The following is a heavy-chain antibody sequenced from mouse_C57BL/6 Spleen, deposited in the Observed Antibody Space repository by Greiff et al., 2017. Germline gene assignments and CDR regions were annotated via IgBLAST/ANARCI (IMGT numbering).Heavy chain of an antibody. Sequence: VQLQQSGPELVKPGASVKIPCKASGYTFTDYNMDWVKQSPGKSLEWIGDINPNNGGTIYNQKFKGKATLTVDKSSSTAYMELRSLTSEDTAVYDCARDEGSRHWYFDGGGTGTTVTVSS. CDR2: INPNNGGT. D-gene: IGHD1-1*01. V-gene: IGHV1-18*01. CDR3: ARDEGSRHWYFDG. J-gene: IGHJ1*03. CDR1: GYTFTDYN.